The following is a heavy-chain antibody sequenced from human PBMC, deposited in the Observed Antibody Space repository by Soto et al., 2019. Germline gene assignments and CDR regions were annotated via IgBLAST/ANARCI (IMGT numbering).Heavy chain of an antibody. J-gene: IGHJ6*02. CDR2: ISSSSSYI. CDR1: GFTFSSYS. D-gene: IGHD2-2*01. Sequence: GGSLRLSCAASGFTFSSYSMNWVRQAPGKGLEWVSSISSSSSYIYYADSVKGRFTISRDNAKNSLYLQMNSLRAEDTAVYYCARDKVLYGMDVWGQGTTVTVSS. CDR3: ARDKVLYGMDV. V-gene: IGHV3-21*01.